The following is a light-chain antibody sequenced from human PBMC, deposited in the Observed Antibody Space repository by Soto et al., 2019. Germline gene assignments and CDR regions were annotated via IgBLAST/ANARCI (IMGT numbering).Light chain of an antibody. V-gene: IGLV2-8*01. CDR1: INDVGGYNY. J-gene: IGLJ1*01. Sequence: QSALTQPPSASGSPGQSVTISCAGTINDVGGYNYVSWYQQHPGKVPQLMIYQVTKRPSGVPDRFSASKSDTTASLTISGPQAENGGNYSCMSYAGENGFVLGTGTKV. CDR2: QVT. CDR3: MSYAGENGFV.